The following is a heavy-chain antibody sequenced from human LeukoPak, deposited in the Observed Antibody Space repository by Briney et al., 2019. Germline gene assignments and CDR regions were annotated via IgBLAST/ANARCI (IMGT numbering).Heavy chain of an antibody. J-gene: IGHJ5*02. V-gene: IGHV1-69*04. CDR2: IIPILGIA. Sequence: GASVKVSCKASGGTFSSYAISWVRQAPGQGLEWMGRIIPILGIANYAQKFQGRVTITADKSTSTAYMELSSLRSEDTAVYYCARASEPDYGDYVSWGQGTLVTVSP. D-gene: IGHD4-17*01. CDR1: GGTFSSYA. CDR3: ARASEPDYGDYVS.